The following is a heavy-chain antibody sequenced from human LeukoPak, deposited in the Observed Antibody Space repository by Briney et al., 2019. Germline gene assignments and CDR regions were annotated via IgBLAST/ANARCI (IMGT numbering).Heavy chain of an antibody. CDR1: GGTFSSYA. CDR2: IIPILGTA. J-gene: IGHJ5*02. V-gene: IGHV1-69*13. Sequence: GASVKVSCKASGGTFSSYAISWVRQAPGQGLEWMGGIIPILGTANYAQKFQGRVTITADESTSTAYMELSSLRSEDTAVYYCARSYDFWSGYYSWFDPWGQGTLVTVSS. D-gene: IGHD3-3*01. CDR3: ARSYDFWSGYYSWFDP.